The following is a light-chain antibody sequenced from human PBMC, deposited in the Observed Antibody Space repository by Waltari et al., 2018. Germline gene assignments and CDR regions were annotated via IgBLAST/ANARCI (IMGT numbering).Light chain of an antibody. CDR3: SSYTSISTSVV. V-gene: IGLV2-14*03. J-gene: IGLJ2*01. CDR1: SSDVGGYAF. CDR2: DVY. Sequence: QSALTQPASVSGAPGQSITISCPGTSSDVGGYAFVSWYHQYPGKAPQLIIYDVYYRPSGVSQRFSASKSGDTASLTISGLQTDDEADYYCSSYTSISTSVVFGGGTKLTVL.